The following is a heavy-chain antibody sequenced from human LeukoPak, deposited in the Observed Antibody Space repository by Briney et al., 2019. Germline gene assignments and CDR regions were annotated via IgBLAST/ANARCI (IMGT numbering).Heavy chain of an antibody. CDR3: KSLPFDSSTRSFGWFDP. CDR1: AGSISSDS. D-gene: IGHD6-19*01. J-gene: IGHJ5*02. V-gene: IGHV4-59*01. Sequence: SETLSLTCTVSAGSISSDSWNWIRQPPGQGLEWIGYINHSGGTKYNPSLESRVTISIDTSKNQFSLKLRSVTLVDTAAYYCKSLPFDSSTRSFGWFDPWGQGTLVTVSS. CDR2: INHSGGT.